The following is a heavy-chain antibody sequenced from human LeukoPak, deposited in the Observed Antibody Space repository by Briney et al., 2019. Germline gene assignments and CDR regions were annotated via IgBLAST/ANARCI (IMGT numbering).Heavy chain of an antibody. CDR1: GFTFRNHD. V-gene: IGHV3-11*01. D-gene: IGHD3-10*01. Sequence: GGSLRLSCAAFGFTFRNHDMNWIRQAPGKGLEWVSYIGNSGSTIYYADSVKGRFTISRDNAKNSLYLQMNSLRGEDTAVYYCARVRHFYGLGSSYFDYWGQGTLVTVSS. J-gene: IGHJ4*02. CDR3: ARVRHFYGLGSSYFDY. CDR2: IGNSGSTI.